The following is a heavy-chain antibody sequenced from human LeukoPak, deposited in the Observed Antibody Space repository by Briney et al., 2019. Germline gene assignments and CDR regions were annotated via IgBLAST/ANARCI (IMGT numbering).Heavy chain of an antibody. Sequence: GALRLSCAASGFTFDDYGMSWVRQAPGKGLERVSGINWNGGSTGYADSVKGRFTISRDNAKNSLYLQMNSLRAEDTALYYCARDYYDSSGYYYPPPDYWGQGTLVTVSS. CDR3: ARDYYDSSGYYYPPPDY. D-gene: IGHD3-22*01. V-gene: IGHV3-20*04. CDR2: INWNGGST. J-gene: IGHJ4*02. CDR1: GFTFDDYG.